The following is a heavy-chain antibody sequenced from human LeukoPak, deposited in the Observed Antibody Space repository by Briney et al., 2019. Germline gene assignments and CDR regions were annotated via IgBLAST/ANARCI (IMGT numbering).Heavy chain of an antibody. CDR2: ISAYNGNT. CDR1: GYTFTSYG. Sequence: ASVKVSCKASGYTFTSYGISWVRQAPGQGLEWMGWISAYNGNTNYAQKLQGRVTMTTDTSTSTAYMELRSLRSDDTAVYYYARDRCSSTSCYHNWFDPWGQGTLVTVSS. CDR3: ARDRCSSTSCYHNWFDP. D-gene: IGHD2-2*01. J-gene: IGHJ5*02. V-gene: IGHV1-18*01.